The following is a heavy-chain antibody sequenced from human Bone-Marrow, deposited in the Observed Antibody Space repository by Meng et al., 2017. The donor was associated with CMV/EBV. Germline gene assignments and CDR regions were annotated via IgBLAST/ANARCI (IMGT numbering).Heavy chain of an antibody. Sequence: GESLKISCAASGFTFSSYAMSWVRQAPGKGLEWVSAISGSGGSTYYADSVKGRFTISRDNSKNTLYLQMNSLRAEDTAVYYCARDTKQEYCSSTSCYKDDGMDVWGQGTTVTVSS. CDR2: ISGSGGST. CDR3: ARDTKQEYCSSTSCYKDDGMDV. J-gene: IGHJ6*02. V-gene: IGHV3-23*01. D-gene: IGHD2-2*01. CDR1: GFTFSSYA.